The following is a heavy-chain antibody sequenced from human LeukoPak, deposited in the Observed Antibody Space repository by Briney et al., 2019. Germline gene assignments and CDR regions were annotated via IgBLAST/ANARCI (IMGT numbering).Heavy chain of an antibody. CDR3: AREGPVVIPTTPSSSYYYYMDV. Sequence: GGSLRLSCAASGFTFSSYSMNWVRQAPGKGLEWVSFISSSSRYIYYADSVKGRFTISRDNAKNSLYLQMNSLRVEDTAVYYCAREGPVVIPTTPSSSYYYYMDVWGKGTTVTVSS. CDR2: ISSSSRYI. V-gene: IGHV3-21*01. CDR1: GFTFSSYS. J-gene: IGHJ6*03. D-gene: IGHD2-2*01.